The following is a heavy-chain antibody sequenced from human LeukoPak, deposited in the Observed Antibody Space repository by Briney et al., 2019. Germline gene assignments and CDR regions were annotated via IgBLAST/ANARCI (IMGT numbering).Heavy chain of an antibody. V-gene: IGHV3-23*01. J-gene: IGHJ4*02. D-gene: IGHD2-8*01. CDR3: AKGSLSLMGVFDY. CDR2: ISGSGGST. CDR1: GFTFSSYG. Sequence: GGTLRLSCAASGFTFSSYGMSWVHQAPGKGLEWVSVISGSGGSTYYADSVKGRFTISRDNSKNALDLQMNSLRADDTAVYYCAKGSLSLMGVFDYWGQGTLVTVSS.